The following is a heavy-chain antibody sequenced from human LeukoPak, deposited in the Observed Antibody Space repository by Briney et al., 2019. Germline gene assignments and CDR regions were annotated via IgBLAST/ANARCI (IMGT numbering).Heavy chain of an antibody. J-gene: IGHJ4*02. CDR3: ARLYGGNSEGDY. D-gene: IGHD4-23*01. Sequence: GGSLRLSCAASGFTFSSNYMSWVRQAPGKGLEWVSVIYTGGGTYHADSVKGRFTISRDNSKNTLFLQMDSLRAEDTAVYYCARLYGGNSEGDYWGQGTLVTVSS. CDR2: IYTGGGT. CDR1: GFTFSSNY. V-gene: IGHV3-66*02.